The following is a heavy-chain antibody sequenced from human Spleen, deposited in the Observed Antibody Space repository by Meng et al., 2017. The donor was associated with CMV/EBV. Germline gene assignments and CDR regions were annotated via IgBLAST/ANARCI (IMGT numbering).Heavy chain of an antibody. Sequence: LSCAASGFTFSRYAMRWVRQAPGKGLEWVAVISYDGSNKYYADSVKGRFTISRDNSKNTLYLQMNSLRAEDTAVYYCARVRGVTHFDYWGQGTLVTVSS. V-gene: IGHV3-30-3*01. D-gene: IGHD3-10*01. CDR3: ARVRGVTHFDY. CDR1: GFTFSRYA. J-gene: IGHJ4*02. CDR2: ISYDGSNK.